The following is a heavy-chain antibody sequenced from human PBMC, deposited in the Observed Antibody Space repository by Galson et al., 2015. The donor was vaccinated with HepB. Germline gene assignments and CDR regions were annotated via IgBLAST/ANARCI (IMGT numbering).Heavy chain of an antibody. CDR3: AKSDTMIVEDTFDI. J-gene: IGHJ3*02. D-gene: IGHD3-22*01. CDR2: ITASGAST. V-gene: IGHV3-23*01. Sequence: SLRLSCAASGFTFTAYGVNWVRQAPGKGLEWVSGITASGASTHYAESVKGRFTITRDTSKNTLYLQMNSLRAEDTAIYYCAKSDTMIVEDTFDIWGQGTMVTVSS. CDR1: GFTFTAYG.